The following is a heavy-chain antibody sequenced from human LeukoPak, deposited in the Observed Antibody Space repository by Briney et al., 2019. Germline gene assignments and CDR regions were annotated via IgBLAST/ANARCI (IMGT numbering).Heavy chain of an antibody. V-gene: IGHV1-8*02. J-gene: IGHJ6*03. CDR2: MNPDSGNT. Sequence: ASVKVSCKASGYTFTSYDINWVRQATGQGLEWMGWMNPDSGNTGYAQKFQGRVTMTRNISISTAYMELSSLRSEDTAVYYCARRPSGYYNYYYMDVWGKGTTVTVSS. CDR1: GYTFTSYD. D-gene: IGHD3-3*01. CDR3: ARRPSGYYNYYYMDV.